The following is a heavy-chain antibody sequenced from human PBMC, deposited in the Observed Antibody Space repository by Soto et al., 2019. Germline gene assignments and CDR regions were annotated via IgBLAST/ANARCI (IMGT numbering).Heavy chain of an antibody. D-gene: IGHD3-16*01. CDR2: INPSGGST. CDR3: ARDMSMITFGVIRYYFDY. J-gene: IGHJ4*02. V-gene: IGHV1-46*01. Sequence: GASVKVSCKASGYTFTSYYMHWVRQAPGQGLEWMGIINPSGGSTSYAQKFQGRVTMTRDTSTSTVYMELSSLRSEDTAVYYCARDMSMITFGVIRYYFDYWGQGALVTVSS. CDR1: GYTFTSYY.